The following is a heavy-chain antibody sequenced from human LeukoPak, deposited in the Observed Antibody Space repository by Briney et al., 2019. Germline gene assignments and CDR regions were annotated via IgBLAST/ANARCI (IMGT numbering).Heavy chain of an antibody. CDR2: ISTYNGNT. J-gene: IGHJ4*02. D-gene: IGHD2-15*01. Sequence: AAVKVSCKASGYTFTSYGISWVRHAPGQGLEWMGWISTYNGNTNYAQKLQGRVSMTTDTSTSTGYMELRRLSSDDPAVYSCPRGGVAPDYWRQGTLVTVSS. V-gene: IGHV1-18*01. CDR3: PRGGVAPDY. CDR1: GYTFTSYG.